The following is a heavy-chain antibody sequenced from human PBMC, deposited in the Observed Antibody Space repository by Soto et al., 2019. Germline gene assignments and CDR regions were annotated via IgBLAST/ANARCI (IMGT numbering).Heavy chain of an antibody. Sequence: QVQLVQSGAEVKKPGSSVKVSCKASGGTFSSYAISWVRQAPGQGLEWMGGIIPIFGTANYAQKFQGRVTITADESTSTAYMELSSLRSEDTAVYYCARMVGIAAAGPVHPSDYWGQGTLVTVSS. D-gene: IGHD6-13*01. CDR3: ARMVGIAAAGPVHPSDY. CDR2: IIPIFGTA. CDR1: GGTFSSYA. J-gene: IGHJ4*02. V-gene: IGHV1-69*01.